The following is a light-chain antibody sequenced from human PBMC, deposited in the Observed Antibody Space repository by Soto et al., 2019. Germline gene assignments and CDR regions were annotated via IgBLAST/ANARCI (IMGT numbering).Light chain of an antibody. V-gene: IGKV1-39*01. J-gene: IGKJ4*01. CDR3: QQNFSPLLT. Sequence: DIQMTPSPPSLSASIGDTVTITCRASQTITTYLNWFQQKPGKAPKLLIGAASTLQSGVPSRFSGSGSGTDVTLTISSLQPEDSATYFCQQNFSPLLTFGGGTKLEIK. CDR2: AAS. CDR1: QTITTY.